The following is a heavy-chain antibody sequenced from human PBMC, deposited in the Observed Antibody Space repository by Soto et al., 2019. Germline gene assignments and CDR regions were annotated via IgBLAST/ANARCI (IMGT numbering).Heavy chain of an antibody. CDR2: IIPIFGTA. D-gene: IGHD2-2*02. V-gene: IGHV1-69*13. Sequence: SVKVSCKVSGSRFSNYVISWVRQAPGHGLEWMGGIIPIFGTANYAQKFQGRVTITADESTSTAYMELSSLRSEDTAVYYCARDRSFDCSSTSCYTGSYWFDPWGQGTLVTVSS. CDR3: ARDRSFDCSSTSCYTGSYWFDP. CDR1: GSRFSNYV. J-gene: IGHJ5*02.